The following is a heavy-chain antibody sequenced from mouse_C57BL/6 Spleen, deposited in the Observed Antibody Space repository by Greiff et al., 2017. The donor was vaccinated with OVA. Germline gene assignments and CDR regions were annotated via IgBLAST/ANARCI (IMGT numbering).Heavy chain of an antibody. Sequence: EVQLQQSGPELVKPGASVRIPCKASGSTFTASNMDWVKQSHGKSLGWIGDFNPNNGGTIYNQKFKGKATLTVDKSSSTAYMELRSLTSEDTAVYYCARGEDPAWFAYWGQGTLVTVSA. V-gene: IGHV1-18*01. CDR1: GSTFTASN. J-gene: IGHJ3*01. CDR2: FNPNNGGT. CDR3: ARGEDPAWFAY.